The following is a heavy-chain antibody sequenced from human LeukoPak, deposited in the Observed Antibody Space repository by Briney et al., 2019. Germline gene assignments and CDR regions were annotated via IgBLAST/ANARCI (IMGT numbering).Heavy chain of an antibody. CDR1: GLTFSNYG. D-gene: IGHD3-22*01. J-gene: IGHJ4*02. Sequence: PGTSLRLSCAASGLTFSNYGMHWVRQAPGKGLEWVAGIWYDGNYKYYADSVKGRFTISRDNSKNTLFLQMDSLRAEDTAVYYCARNYYDSSGYQEATFNYWGQGTLVTVSS. CDR3: ARNYYDSSGYQEATFNY. V-gene: IGHV3-33*01. CDR2: IWYDGNYK.